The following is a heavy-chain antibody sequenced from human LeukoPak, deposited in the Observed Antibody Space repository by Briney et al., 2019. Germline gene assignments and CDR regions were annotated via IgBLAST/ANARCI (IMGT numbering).Heavy chain of an antibody. V-gene: IGHV1-8*01. CDR2: MNPNSGNT. CDR3: ARGREYQLLSTPPSDY. Sequence: GASVKVSCKASGYTFTSYDINWVRQATGQGLEWMGWMNPNSGNTGYAQKFQGRVTMTRNTSISTAYMELSSLRSADTAVYYCARGREYQLLSTPPSDYWGQGTLVTVSS. J-gene: IGHJ4*02. CDR1: GYTFTSYD. D-gene: IGHD2-2*01.